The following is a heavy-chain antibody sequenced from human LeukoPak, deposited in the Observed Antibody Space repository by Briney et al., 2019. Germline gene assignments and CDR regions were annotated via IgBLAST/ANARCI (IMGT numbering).Heavy chain of an antibody. D-gene: IGHD5-18*01. CDR2: LSGSGSST. V-gene: IGHV3-23*01. CDR3: AKEGYRYGYAIDY. Sequence: GGSLRLSCAASGFTFSTYAMGWVRLAPGKGLEWVSALSGSGSSTNYADSVKGRFTISRDNSKNTLYLQMNSLRAEDTAVYYCAKEGYRYGYAIDYSGQGTLVTVSS. CDR1: GFTFSTYA. J-gene: IGHJ4*02.